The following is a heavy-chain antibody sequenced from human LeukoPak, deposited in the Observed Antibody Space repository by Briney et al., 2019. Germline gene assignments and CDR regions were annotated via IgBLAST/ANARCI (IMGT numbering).Heavy chain of an antibody. Sequence: GGSLRLSCAASGFTFSSYAMSWVRQAPGKGLEWVSAISGSGGSTYYADSVKGRFTISRDNAKNTLYLQMNSLRAEDTAVYYCARESYYDSSGYYSVANYWGQGTLVTVSS. V-gene: IGHV3-23*01. D-gene: IGHD3-22*01. CDR1: GFTFSSYA. J-gene: IGHJ4*02. CDR2: ISGSGGST. CDR3: ARESYYDSSGYYSVANY.